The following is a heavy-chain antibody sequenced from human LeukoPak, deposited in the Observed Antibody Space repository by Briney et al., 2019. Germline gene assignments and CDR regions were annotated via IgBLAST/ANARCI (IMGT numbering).Heavy chain of an antibody. J-gene: IGHJ3*02. D-gene: IGHD4-17*01. CDR1: GFTFSGYA. V-gene: IGHV3-23*01. CDR2: ISGSGGST. CDR3: AKAPAKYYYGDYGSAFDI. Sequence: GGSLRLSCAASGFTFSGYAMHWVRQAPGKGLEWVSAISGSGGSTYYADSVKGRFTISRDNSKNTLYLQMNSLRAEDTAVYYCAKAPAKYYYGDYGSAFDIWGQGTMVTVSS.